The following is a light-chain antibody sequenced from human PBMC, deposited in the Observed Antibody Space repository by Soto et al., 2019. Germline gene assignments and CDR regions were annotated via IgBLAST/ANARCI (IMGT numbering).Light chain of an antibody. CDR2: EVS. Sequence: QSALTQPASVSGSPGQSITISCTGTSSDVGGYNYVSWYQHHPGKAPKLMIYEVSNRPSGVSNRFSGSKSGNTASLTISGLQAEDEADYSCSSYTSSGTLVFGTGTKVTVL. CDR3: SSYTSSGTLV. CDR1: SSDVGGYNY. V-gene: IGLV2-14*01. J-gene: IGLJ1*01.